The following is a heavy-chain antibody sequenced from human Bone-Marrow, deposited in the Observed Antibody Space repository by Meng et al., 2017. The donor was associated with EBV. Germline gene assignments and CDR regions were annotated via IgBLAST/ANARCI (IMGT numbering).Heavy chain of an antibody. CDR3: AKRSGYGAPFDY. CDR1: GGTFSRDA. J-gene: IGHJ4*02. V-gene: IGHV1-69*01. D-gene: IGHD5-12*01. Sequence: QWGRSGGEVKKPGASVKVSCKATGGTFSRDAITWVRQAPGQGLEWMGGNIHIFRTPNYAQKFQGRVTITADESTDTAYMELRSLRSEDTAVYYCAKRSGYGAPFDYWGQGTLVTVSS. CDR2: NIHIFRTP.